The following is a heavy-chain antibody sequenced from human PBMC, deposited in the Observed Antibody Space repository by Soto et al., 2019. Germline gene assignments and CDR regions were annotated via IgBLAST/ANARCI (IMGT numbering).Heavy chain of an antibody. CDR3: ARDLRPISIAAGDGMDV. CDR1: GFTFSSYS. D-gene: IGHD6-6*01. Sequence: DVQLVESGGGLVKPGGSLRLSCAASGFTFSSYSMNWVRQAPGKGLEWVSSISSSSSYIYYADSVKGRFTISRDNAKNSLYLQMNSLRAEDTAVYYCARDLRPISIAAGDGMDVWGQGTTVTVSS. CDR2: ISSSSSYI. V-gene: IGHV3-21*01. J-gene: IGHJ6*02.